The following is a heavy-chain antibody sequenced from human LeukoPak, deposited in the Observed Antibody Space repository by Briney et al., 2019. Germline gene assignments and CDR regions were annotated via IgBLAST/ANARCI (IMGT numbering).Heavy chain of an antibody. J-gene: IGHJ4*02. CDR1: GGSISSGSYY. V-gene: IGHV4-39*07. CDR3: ARDLGMAGIAPVDY. D-gene: IGHD6-19*01. CDR2: IYHSGAT. Sequence: SETLSLTYTVSGGSISSGSYYWGWIRQSPEKGLEWIGSIYHSGATYYNPSLKSRVTISVDTSKNQFSLKVTSVTAADTAVYYCARDLGMAGIAPVDYWGQGTLVTVSS.